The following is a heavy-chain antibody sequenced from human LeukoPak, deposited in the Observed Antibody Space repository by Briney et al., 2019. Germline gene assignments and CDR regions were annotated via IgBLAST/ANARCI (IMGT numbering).Heavy chain of an antibody. V-gene: IGHV3-48*03. Sequence: GGSLRLSCAASGFAFSTYEMNWVRQAPGKGRECVSYISTSGTTIYYADSVKGRFTISRDNANNSLYLQMNSLRAEDTAVYYCARAGYYFDYWGQGTLVTVS. CDR2: ISTSGTTI. CDR3: ARAGYYFDY. J-gene: IGHJ4*02. CDR1: GFAFSTYE.